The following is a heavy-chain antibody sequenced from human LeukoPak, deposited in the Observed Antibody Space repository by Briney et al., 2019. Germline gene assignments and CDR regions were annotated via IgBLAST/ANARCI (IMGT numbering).Heavy chain of an antibody. CDR3: ARWLCGGTSCFYDY. Sequence: GRSLRLSCAASGFTLSSYAMSWVRQAPGKGLEWVSAVTGSGGSTYYADSVKGRFTISRDNSKNTLYLQMNSLRAEDTAVYYCARWLCGGTSCFYDYWGQGTLVTVSS. CDR2: VTGSGGST. D-gene: IGHD2-2*01. V-gene: IGHV3-23*01. CDR1: GFTLSSYA. J-gene: IGHJ4*02.